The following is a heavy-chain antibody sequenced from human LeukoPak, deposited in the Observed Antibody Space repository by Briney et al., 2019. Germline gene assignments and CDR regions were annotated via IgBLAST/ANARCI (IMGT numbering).Heavy chain of an antibody. CDR3: ARQVCSSTSCYPYYYYGMDV. CDR1: GGSISRYY. Sequence: SETLSLTCTVSGGSISRYYWSWLRQPPGKGLEWIGYIYYSGSTNYNPSLKSRVTISVDTSKNQYSLKLSSVTAADTAVYYCARQVCSSTSCYPYYYYGMDVWGQGTTVTVSS. D-gene: IGHD2-2*01. CDR2: IYYSGST. J-gene: IGHJ6*02. V-gene: IGHV4-59*01.